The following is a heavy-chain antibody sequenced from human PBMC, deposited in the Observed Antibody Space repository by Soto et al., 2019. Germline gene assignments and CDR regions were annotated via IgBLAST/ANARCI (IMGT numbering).Heavy chain of an antibody. CDR3: AKATATGGGAFDI. V-gene: IGHV3-23*01. CDR1: GFICSSYD. Sequence: RGGSLRLSCAASGFICSSYDMSWVRQAPGKGLEWVSTILVDGRTFYVDSVKGRFTISRDSSKNTVYLQMNSLTAGDTALYYCAKATATGGGAFDICGQGTMVTVSS. J-gene: IGHJ3*02. D-gene: IGHD2-8*02. CDR2: ILVDGRT.